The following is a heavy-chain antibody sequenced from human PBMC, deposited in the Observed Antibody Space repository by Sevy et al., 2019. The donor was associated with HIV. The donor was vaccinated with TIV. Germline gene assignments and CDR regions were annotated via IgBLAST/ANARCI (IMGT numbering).Heavy chain of an antibody. V-gene: IGHV4-59*01. CDR1: GGSISSYY. CDR2: IYYSGST. D-gene: IGHD5-18*01. J-gene: IGHJ6*03. Sequence: SETLSLTCTVSGGSISSYYWSWIRQPPGKGLEWIGYIYYSGSTNYNPSLKSRVTISVDTSKNQFSLKLSSVTAADTAMYYCARVDTDYYMDVWGKGTTVTVSS. CDR3: ARVDTDYYMDV.